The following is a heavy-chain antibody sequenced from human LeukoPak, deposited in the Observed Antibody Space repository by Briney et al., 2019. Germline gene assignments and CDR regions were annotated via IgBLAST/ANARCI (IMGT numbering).Heavy chain of an antibody. D-gene: IGHD2/OR15-2a*01. CDR1: GGSFSNYF. Sequence: PSETLSLTCAVYGGSFSNYFWTWIGQAPGKGLERIGEINDSGSTNYNSSLKSRVTISLDTSKNQFSLKLRSVTAADTAVYYCARGRYCDNKRCHSSWRVFDHWGQGALVIVSS. J-gene: IGHJ4*02. CDR2: INDSGST. V-gene: IGHV4-34*01. CDR3: ARGRYCDNKRCHSSWRVFDH.